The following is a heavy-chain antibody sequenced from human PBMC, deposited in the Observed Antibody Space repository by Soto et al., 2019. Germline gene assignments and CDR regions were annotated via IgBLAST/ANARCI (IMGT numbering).Heavy chain of an antibody. Sequence: QVQLVQSGAEVKKPGASVKVSCKASGYTFTDYYMHWVRQAPGHGLEWMGWINPSSGATSYAQNFQGRVTMTRDTTISTFYMELSRLSSDDTAIYYCTRASAVAGGSSNSLPNDYWGQGTLVTVSS. CDR1: GYTFTDYY. CDR2: INPSSGAT. V-gene: IGHV1-2*02. D-gene: IGHD6-19*01. CDR3: TRASAVAGGSSNSLPNDY. J-gene: IGHJ4*02.